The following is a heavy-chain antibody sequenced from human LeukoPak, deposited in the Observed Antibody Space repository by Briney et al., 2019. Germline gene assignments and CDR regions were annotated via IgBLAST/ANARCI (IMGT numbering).Heavy chain of an antibody. D-gene: IGHD3-3*01. CDR3: ARGPGDPIFGVRGGAFDI. Sequence: TSETLSLTCAVYGGSFSGYYWSWIRQPPGKGLEWIGEINHSGSTNYNPSLKSRVTISVDTSKNQFSLKLSSVTAADTAVYYCARGPGDPIFGVRGGAFDIWGQGTMVTVSS. V-gene: IGHV4-34*01. J-gene: IGHJ3*02. CDR2: INHSGST. CDR1: GGSFSGYY.